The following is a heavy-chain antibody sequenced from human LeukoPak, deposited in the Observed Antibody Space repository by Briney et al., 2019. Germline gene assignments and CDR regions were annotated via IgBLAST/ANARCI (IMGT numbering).Heavy chain of an antibody. J-gene: IGHJ3*02. V-gene: IGHV1-24*01. CDR1: GYTLTELP. Sequence: ASVKVSCEVSGYTLTELPMHWVRQAPGKGLEWMGGFDPEDGETIYAQKFQGRVTMTEDTSTDTAYMELSSLRSEDTAVYYCATAHCSSTSCYPHDAFDIWGQGTMVTVSS. CDR3: ATAHCSSTSCYPHDAFDI. D-gene: IGHD2-2*01. CDR2: FDPEDGET.